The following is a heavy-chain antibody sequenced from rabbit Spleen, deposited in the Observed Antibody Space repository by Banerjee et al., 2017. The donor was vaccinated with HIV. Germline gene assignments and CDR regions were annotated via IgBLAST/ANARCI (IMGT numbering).Heavy chain of an antibody. Sequence: QSLEESGGDLVKPGASLTLTCTASGFSFSSSDYMCWVRQAPGKGLEWIGYIDLLFGTTYYANWVNGRFTISSHNAQNTLYLQLHSLTAADTATYFCVREDVYGYPFPTKLWGPGTLVTVS. V-gene: IGHV1S40*01. D-gene: IGHD6-1*01. J-gene: IGHJ4*01. CDR2: IDLLFGTT. CDR3: VREDVYGYPFPTKL. CDR1: GFSFSSSDY.